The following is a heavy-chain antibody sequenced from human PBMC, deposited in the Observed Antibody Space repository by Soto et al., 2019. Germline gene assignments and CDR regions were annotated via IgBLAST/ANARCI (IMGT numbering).Heavy chain of an antibody. CDR2: IYYSGST. V-gene: IGHV4-59*01. D-gene: IGHD3-10*01. CDR1: GGSISSYY. Sequence: PSETLSLTCTVSGGSISSYYWSWIRQPPGKGLEWIGYIYYSGSTNYNPSPKSRVTISVDTSKNQFSLKLSSVTAADTAVYYCARVGTYYYGSGSYTLYWFDPWGQGTLVTVSS. J-gene: IGHJ5*02. CDR3: ARVGTYYYGSGSYTLYWFDP.